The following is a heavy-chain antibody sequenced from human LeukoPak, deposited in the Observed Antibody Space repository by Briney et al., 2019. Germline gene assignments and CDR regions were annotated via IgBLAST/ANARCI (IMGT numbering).Heavy chain of an antibody. CDR2: INHSGST. J-gene: IGHJ4*02. Sequence: SETLSLTCAVYGGSFSGYYWSWIRQPPGKGLEWIGEINHSGSTNYNPSLKSRVTISVDTSKNQFSLKLSSVTAADTAVYYCARSPLWFGELLYYFDYWGQGTLVTVSS. CDR3: ARSPLWFGELLYYFDY. V-gene: IGHV4-34*01. CDR1: GGSFSGYY. D-gene: IGHD3-10*01.